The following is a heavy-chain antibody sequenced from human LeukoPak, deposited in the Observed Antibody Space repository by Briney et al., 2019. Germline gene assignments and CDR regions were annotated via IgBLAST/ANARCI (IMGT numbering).Heavy chain of an antibody. J-gene: IGHJ4*02. CDR3: SCSNTNY. V-gene: IGHV3-7*01. CDR1: GFTFSSYW. D-gene: IGHD2-2*01. CDR2: INQDGIEK. Sequence: GGSLRLPCAASGFTFSSYWMTWVRQAPGKGLEWVANINQDGIEKYYVGSVKGRFTLSRDNAKNSLYLQMNSLRAEDTAVYYCSCSNTNYWGQGTLVIVSS.